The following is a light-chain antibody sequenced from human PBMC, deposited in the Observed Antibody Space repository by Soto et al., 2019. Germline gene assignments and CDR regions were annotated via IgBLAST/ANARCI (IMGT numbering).Light chain of an antibody. Sequence: DIVLTQSPDSLAVSLGERATIVCKSSQSIFYSSSNNNYLAWYQHKAGQPPKLLFYWASTRESGVPDRFSASGSGTDFTLTISSLQAEDVAVYYCQQFANSWTFGQGTKVDIK. CDR1: QSIFYSSSNNNY. CDR2: WAS. CDR3: QQFANSWT. J-gene: IGKJ1*01. V-gene: IGKV4-1*01.